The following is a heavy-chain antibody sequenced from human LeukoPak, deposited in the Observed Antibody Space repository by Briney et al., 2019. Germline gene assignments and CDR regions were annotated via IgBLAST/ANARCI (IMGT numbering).Heavy chain of an antibody. D-gene: IGHD3-9*01. CDR1: GFTFGNAW. Sequence: PGGSLTLSCATSGFTFGNAWMSWVRQAPGKGLEWVGRIKSRTDGGTTDYAEPVKGRFTISRDDSKHTLYLQMNSLKTEDTAVYYCTTDRYDILTGYFFDYWGQGTLVTVSS. CDR3: TTDRYDILTGYFFDY. V-gene: IGHV3-15*01. J-gene: IGHJ4*02. CDR2: IKSRTDGGTT.